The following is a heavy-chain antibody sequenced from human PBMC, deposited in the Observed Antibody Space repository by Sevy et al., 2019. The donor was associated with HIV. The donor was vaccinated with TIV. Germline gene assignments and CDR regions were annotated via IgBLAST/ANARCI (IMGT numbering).Heavy chain of an antibody. D-gene: IGHD1-26*01. V-gene: IGHV3-15*01. CDR2: IRSNSDGGTT. J-gene: IGHJ3*01. Sequence: GGSLRLSCAASGFTFSNAWMSWVRQAPGKGLEWVGRIRSNSDGGTTDHPAPVKDRFTISRDDSKNTLYLHIHSLQTEDTAVYYCATGSTAEAFDVWGPGTMVTVSS. CDR1: GFTFSNAW. CDR3: ATGSTAEAFDV.